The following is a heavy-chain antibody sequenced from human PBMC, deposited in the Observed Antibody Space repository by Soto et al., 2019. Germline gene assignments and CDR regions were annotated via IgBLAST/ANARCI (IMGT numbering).Heavy chain of an antibody. J-gene: IGHJ4*02. V-gene: IGHV5-51*01. Sequence: GESLKISCNGSGYSFISYWIGWVRQTPGKGLEWMGIIYPGDSYTRYSPSFQGQVTISVDKSISTAYLQWNSLKASDTAIYYCARDYDYALDSWGQGTLVTVSS. CDR3: ARDYDYALDS. CDR1: GYSFISYW. CDR2: IYPGDSYT. D-gene: IGHD3-16*01.